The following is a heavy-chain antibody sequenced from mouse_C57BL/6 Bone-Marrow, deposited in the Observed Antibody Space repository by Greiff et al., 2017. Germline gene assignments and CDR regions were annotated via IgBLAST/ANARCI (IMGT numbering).Heavy chain of an antibody. J-gene: IGHJ1*03. CDR2: IDPENGDT. CDR3: TSMIKYWYFDV. V-gene: IGHV14-4*01. Sequence: EVKLVESGAELVRPGASVKLSCTASGFNIKDDYMHWVKQRPEQGLEWIGWIDPENGDTEYASKFQGKATITADTSSNTAYLQLSSLTSEDTAVYYCTSMIKYWYFDVWGTGTTVTVSS. D-gene: IGHD2-4*01. CDR1: GFNIKDDY.